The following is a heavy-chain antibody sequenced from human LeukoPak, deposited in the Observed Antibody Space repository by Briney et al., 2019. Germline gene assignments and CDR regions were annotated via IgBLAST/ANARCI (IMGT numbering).Heavy chain of an antibody. CDR3: ASRVSGDSSTNVEYFQH. CDR1: GYTFTDYF. Sequence: ASVKVSCKTSGYTFTDYFVHWVRQAPGQGLEWMGWINPNSGGTNYAQKFQGRVTMTRDTSITTAYMDLSGLESDDTAAYYCASRVSGDSSTNVEYFQHWGQGTLVTVSS. J-gene: IGHJ1*01. V-gene: IGHV1-2*02. D-gene: IGHD4-17*01. CDR2: INPNSGGT.